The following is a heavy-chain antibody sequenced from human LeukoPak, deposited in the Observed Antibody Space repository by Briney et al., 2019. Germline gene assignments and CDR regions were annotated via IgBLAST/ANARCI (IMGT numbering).Heavy chain of an antibody. CDR1: GGSFSGYY. CDR2: INHSGST. Sequence: SETLSLTCAFYGGSFSGYYWSWIRQPPGKGLEWIGEINHSGSTNYNPSLKSRVTISVDTSKNQFSLKLSSVTAADTAVYYCARGLSRYCSSTSCYNYYYYGMDVWGQGTTVTVSS. V-gene: IGHV4-34*01. D-gene: IGHD2-2*02. J-gene: IGHJ6*02. CDR3: ARGLSRYCSSTSCYNYYYYGMDV.